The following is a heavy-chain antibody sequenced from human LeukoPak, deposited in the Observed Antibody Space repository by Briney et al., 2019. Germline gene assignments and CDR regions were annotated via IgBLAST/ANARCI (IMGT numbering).Heavy chain of an antibody. CDR1: GFNFSSYT. D-gene: IGHD2/OR15-2a*01. J-gene: IGHJ5*02. V-gene: IGHV3-21*01. CDR2: ITGDGASI. CDR3: AKDTFYGTCLAWFDT. Sequence: GGSLRLSCAASGFNFSSYTLNWVRQAPGKGLEWVSSITGDGASIYYAGPVRGRFTISRDNAKELVFLQLNSLRAEDTAVYYCAKDTFYGTCLAWFDTWGQGTLVTVSS.